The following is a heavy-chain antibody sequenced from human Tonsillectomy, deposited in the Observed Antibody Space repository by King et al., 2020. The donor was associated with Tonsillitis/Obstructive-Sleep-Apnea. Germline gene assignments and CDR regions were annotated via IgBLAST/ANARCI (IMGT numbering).Heavy chain of an antibody. CDR1: GGTFSSYA. V-gene: IGHV1-69*10. D-gene: IGHD3-22*01. Sequence: VQLVQSGAEVKKPGSSVKVSCKASGGTFSSYAISWVRQAPGQGLEWMGGIIPILGIAKYAQKFQGRVTITADKSTSTAYMELSSLRSEDTAVFYCARDLEIGVYYDSSDYLARGYNWFDPWGQGTLVTVSS. J-gene: IGHJ5*02. CDR2: IIPILGIA. CDR3: ARDLEIGVYYDSSDYLARGYNWFDP.